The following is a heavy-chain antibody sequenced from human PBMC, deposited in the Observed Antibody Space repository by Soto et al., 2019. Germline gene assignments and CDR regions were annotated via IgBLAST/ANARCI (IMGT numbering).Heavy chain of an antibody. J-gene: IGHJ4*02. Sequence: GGSLRLSCAASGFTVSSNYMSWVRQAPGKGLEWVSAVSGSGGSTYYADSVKGRFTISRDNSKNTLYLQMNSLRAEDTAVYYCARRGPGTYFDYWGQGTLVTVSS. CDR2: VSGSGGST. CDR3: ARRGPGTYFDY. D-gene: IGHD6-13*01. V-gene: IGHV3-23*01. CDR1: GFTVSSNY.